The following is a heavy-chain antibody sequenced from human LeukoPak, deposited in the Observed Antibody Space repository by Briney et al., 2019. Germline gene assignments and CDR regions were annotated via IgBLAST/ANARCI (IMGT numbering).Heavy chain of an antibody. J-gene: IGHJ4*02. Sequence: GGSLRLSCAASGFTLNRYNMNWVRQAPGKGLEWVSSISGSGSGGSTYYADSVKGRFTISRDNSKNTLYLQMNSLRAEDTAVYYCAKSGYNRFDYWGQGTLVTVSS. CDR1: GFTLNRYN. CDR2: ISGSGSGGST. V-gene: IGHV3-23*01. CDR3: AKSGYNRFDY. D-gene: IGHD5-24*01.